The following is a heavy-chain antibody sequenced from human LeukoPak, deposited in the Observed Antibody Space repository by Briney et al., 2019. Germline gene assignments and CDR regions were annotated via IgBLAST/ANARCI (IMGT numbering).Heavy chain of an antibody. J-gene: IGHJ4*02. CDR2: INHSGST. CDR3: ASRRKMATIDY. CDR1: GGSFSGYY. V-gene: IGHV4-34*01. Sequence: PSETLSLTCAVYGGSFSGYYWSWIRQPPGKGLEWIGEINHSGSTHYNPSLKSRVTISVDTSKNQFSLKLSSVTAADTAVYYCASRRKMATIDYWGQGTLVTVSS. D-gene: IGHD5-24*01.